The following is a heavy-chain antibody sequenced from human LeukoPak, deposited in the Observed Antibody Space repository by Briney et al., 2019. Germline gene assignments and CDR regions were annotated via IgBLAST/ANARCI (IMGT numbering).Heavy chain of an antibody. Sequence: SETLSLTCTVSGGSISSYYWSWIRQPPGKGLEWIGYIYYSGSTNYNPTLKSRVTISVDTSKNQFSLKLSSVTAADTAVYYCARDGGLWFGELTFGWFDPWGQGTLVTVSS. CDR1: GGSISSYY. V-gene: IGHV4-59*01. CDR2: IYYSGST. J-gene: IGHJ5*02. CDR3: ARDGGLWFGELTFGWFDP. D-gene: IGHD3-10*01.